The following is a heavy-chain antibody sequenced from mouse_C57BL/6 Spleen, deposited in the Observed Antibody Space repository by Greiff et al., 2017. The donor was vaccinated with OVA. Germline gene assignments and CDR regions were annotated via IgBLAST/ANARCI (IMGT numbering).Heavy chain of an antibody. Sequence: VQLLESGAELARPGDSVKLSCQASGYTFTRYGISWVKQRTGQGLAWIGEINTRNGNTYYNETFKGTATLPADKSFRTAYMELRNWSSEDSASYFCARRGSSSPYYFDYWGQGTTLTVSS. CDR2: INTRNGNT. V-gene: IGHV1-81*01. CDR1: GYTFTRYG. CDR3: ARRGSSSPYYFDY. J-gene: IGHJ2*01. D-gene: IGHD1-1*01.